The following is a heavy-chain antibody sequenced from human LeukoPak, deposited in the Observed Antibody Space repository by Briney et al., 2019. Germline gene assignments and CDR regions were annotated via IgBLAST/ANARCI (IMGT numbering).Heavy chain of an antibody. J-gene: IGHJ3*02. D-gene: IGHD5-24*01. CDR2: IYPGDSDT. CDR3: ARQLATTSGAFDI. Sequence: GESLQISCKGSGYSFTSYWIGWVRQLPGKGLEWMGIIYPGDSDTRYSPSFQGQVTISADKSISTAYLQWSSLKASDTAMYYCARQLATTSGAFDIWGQGTMVTVSS. V-gene: IGHV5-51*01. CDR1: GYSFTSYW.